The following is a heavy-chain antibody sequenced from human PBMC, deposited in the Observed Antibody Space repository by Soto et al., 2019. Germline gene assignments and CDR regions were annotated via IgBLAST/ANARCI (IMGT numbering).Heavy chain of an antibody. CDR2: IWYDGSNK. CDR3: ARAADCSGGSCYRPDYYYMDV. Sequence: VQLVESGGGVVQPGRSLRLSCAASGFTFSSYGMHWVRQAPGKGLEWVAVIWYDGSNKYYADSVKGRFTISRDNSKNTLYLQMNSLRAEDTAVYYCARAADCSGGSCYRPDYYYMDVWGKGTTVTVSS. CDR1: GFTFSSYG. J-gene: IGHJ6*03. V-gene: IGHV3-33*01. D-gene: IGHD2-15*01.